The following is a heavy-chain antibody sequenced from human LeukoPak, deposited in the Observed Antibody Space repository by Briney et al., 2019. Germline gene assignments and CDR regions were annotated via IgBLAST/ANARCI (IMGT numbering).Heavy chain of an antibody. CDR2: INHSGST. J-gene: IGHJ6*03. Sequence: ETLXXXCAVFGGSFSDYYWSWIRQPPGQGLEWIGEINHSGSTNYNPSLKSRVTISVDTSKNQFSLKLSSVTAADTAVYYCAXGXXXXSXXXXYYXYXXMDVWGKGXTVTVSS. V-gene: IGHV4-34*01. CDR1: GGSFSDYY. CDR3: AXGXXXXSXXXXYYXYXXMDV.